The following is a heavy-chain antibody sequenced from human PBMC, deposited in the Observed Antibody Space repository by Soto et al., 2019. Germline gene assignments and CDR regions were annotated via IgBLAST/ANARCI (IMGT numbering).Heavy chain of an antibody. J-gene: IGHJ1*01. CDR1: GYTFTSYG. CDR2: ISACNGNT. CDR3: ARDDIVVVVAAIREYFQH. V-gene: IGHV1-18*01. Sequence: QVQLVQSGAEVKKPGASVKVSCKASGYTFTSYGISWVRQAPGQGLEWMGWISACNGNTNYAQQLQGRVTMTTDTSTSTAYMELRSLRSDDTAVYYCARDDIVVVVAAIREYFQHWGQGTLVTVSS. D-gene: IGHD2-15*01.